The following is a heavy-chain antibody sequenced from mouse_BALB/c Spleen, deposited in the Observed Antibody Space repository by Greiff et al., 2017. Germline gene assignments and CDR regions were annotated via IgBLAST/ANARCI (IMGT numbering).Heavy chain of an antibody. CDR3: ARHHGSSYNYAMDY. CDR2: ISSGGGST. V-gene: IGHV5-12-1*01. Sequence: DVKLVESGGGLVKPGGSLKLSCAASGFAFSSYDMSWVRQTPEKRLEWVAYISSGGGSTYYPDTVKGRFTISRDNAKNTLYLQMSSLKSEDTAMYYCARHHGSSYNYAMDYWGQGTSVTVSS. J-gene: IGHJ4*01. CDR1: GFAFSSYD. D-gene: IGHD1-1*01.